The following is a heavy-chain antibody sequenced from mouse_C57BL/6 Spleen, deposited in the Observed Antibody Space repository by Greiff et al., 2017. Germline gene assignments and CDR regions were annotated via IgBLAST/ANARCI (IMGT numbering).Heavy chain of an antibody. J-gene: IGHJ4*01. V-gene: IGHV14-3*01. Sequence: EVQLQQSVAELVRPGASVKLSCTASGFNIKNTYMHWVKQRPEQGLEWIGRIDPANGNTKYAPKFQGKATITADTSSNTAYLQLSSLTSEDTAIYYCARGHYYGSRYDYYAMDYWGQGTSVTVSS. D-gene: IGHD1-1*01. CDR1: GFNIKNTY. CDR2: IDPANGNT. CDR3: ARGHYYGSRYDYYAMDY.